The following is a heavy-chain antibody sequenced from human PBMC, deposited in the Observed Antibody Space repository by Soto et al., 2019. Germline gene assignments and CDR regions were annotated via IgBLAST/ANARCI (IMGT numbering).Heavy chain of an antibody. Sequence: PSETLSLTCTVSGGSISSGDYYWSWIRQPLGKGLEWIGHIYSSGSSHYNPSLRSRVTLSVDSSKNQFFLNLTSVTDADTAVYYCARELSGYSFGPGEVYWGRGTLVTVSS. CDR3: ARELSGYSFGPGEVY. J-gene: IGHJ4*01. D-gene: IGHD5-18*01. CDR2: IYSSGSS. V-gene: IGHV4-30-4*01. CDR1: GGSISSGDYY.